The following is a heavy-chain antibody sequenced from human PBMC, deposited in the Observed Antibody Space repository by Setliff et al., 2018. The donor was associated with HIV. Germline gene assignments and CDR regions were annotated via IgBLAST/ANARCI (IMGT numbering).Heavy chain of an antibody. J-gene: IGHJ4*02. CDR3: ARHANTVTTVFVDYFDY. CDR2: IFHSAAT. CDR1: GYSISSGYY. V-gene: IGHV4-38-2*01. D-gene: IGHD4-17*01. Sequence: SETLSLTCAVSGYSISSGYYWGWIRQPPGKGLEWIGSIFHSAATNYNPSLKSRVTISIDTSKNQFSLKLTSVTAADTAIYYCARHANTVTTVFVDYFDYWGQGTLVTVSS.